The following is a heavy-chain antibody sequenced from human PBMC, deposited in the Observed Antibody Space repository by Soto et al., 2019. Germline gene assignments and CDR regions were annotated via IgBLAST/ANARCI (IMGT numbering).Heavy chain of an antibody. Sequence: EVQLLESGGGLVQPGGSLRLSCAASGFTFSSYAMSWVRQAPGKGLEWVSAISGSGGSTYYADSVKGRFTISRDNSKNTLYLQMNSLRAEDTAVYYCAKDRPIVVVPAAMPGSLSGDYWGQGTLVTVSS. CDR1: GFTFSSYA. CDR2: ISGSGGST. J-gene: IGHJ4*02. D-gene: IGHD2-2*01. V-gene: IGHV3-23*01. CDR3: AKDRPIVVVPAAMPGSLSGDY.